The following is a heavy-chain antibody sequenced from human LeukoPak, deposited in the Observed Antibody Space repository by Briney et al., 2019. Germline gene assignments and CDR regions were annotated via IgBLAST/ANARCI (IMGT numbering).Heavy chain of an antibody. J-gene: IGHJ4*02. CDR1: GYTFTSYA. CDR3: ARDWGYCSSTSCYNSDFWPGY. CDR2: INVGNGNT. V-gene: IGHV1-3*01. Sequence: GASVKVSCKASGYTFTSYAMHWVRQAPGQRLEWMGWINVGNGNTKYSQKFQGRVTITRDTSASTAYMELSSLRSEDTAVYYCARDWGYCSSTSCYNSDFWPGYWGQGTLVTVSS. D-gene: IGHD2-2*02.